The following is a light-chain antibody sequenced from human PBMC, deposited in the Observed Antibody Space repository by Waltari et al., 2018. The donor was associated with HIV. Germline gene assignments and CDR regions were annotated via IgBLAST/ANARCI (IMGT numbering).Light chain of an antibody. V-gene: IGKV1-6*01. J-gene: IGKJ3*01. CDR1: QGIGND. Sequence: AIQMTQSPSSLSASVGDRVTITCRASQGIGNDLGGYKQKSGRAPKVLIYAASNLQSEVPSRFSGSRSGTDFTLTISSLQPEDSATYYCLQDGSFPLTFGPGTKVDV. CDR3: LQDGSFPLT. CDR2: AAS.